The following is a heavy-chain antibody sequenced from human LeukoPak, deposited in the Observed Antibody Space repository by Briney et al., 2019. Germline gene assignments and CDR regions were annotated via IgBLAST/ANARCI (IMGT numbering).Heavy chain of an antibody. CDR1: GDTATGFS. D-gene: IGHD5-18*01. J-gene: IGHJ4*02. Sequence: ASVKVSCTVSGDTATGFSIHWVRQAPGHGLESMGGFDPEDGARIFAQKFQGRVTMNEDTSTDSAYMDLSSLRSEATAVYYCATGYTYDNSHYWGQGTLVTVSS. CDR2: FDPEDGAR. V-gene: IGHV1-24*01. CDR3: ATGYTYDNSHY.